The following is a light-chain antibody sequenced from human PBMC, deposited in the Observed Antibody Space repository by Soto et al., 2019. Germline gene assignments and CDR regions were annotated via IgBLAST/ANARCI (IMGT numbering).Light chain of an antibody. Sequence: DIQMTQSPSSLSVSVGDRVTITCQASQDIRLYLNWYQHKPGKAPKLLISEASNLETGVPSRFSGSRSGTDFTFTISSLQPEDVATYYCQQYDNVPLTFGGGTKVEIK. V-gene: IGKV1-33*01. CDR1: QDIRLY. CDR2: EAS. CDR3: QQYDNVPLT. J-gene: IGKJ4*01.